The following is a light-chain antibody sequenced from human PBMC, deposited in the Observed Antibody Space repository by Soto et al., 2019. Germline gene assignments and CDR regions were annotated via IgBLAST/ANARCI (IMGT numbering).Light chain of an antibody. Sequence: QSVLTQPPSVSAAPGQKVTISCSGSSSNIENNYASWYQQLPGTAPKLPIYEDNKRPSGIPDRFSGSKSGTSATLGITGLQTGDEADYYCGTWDSSLTAYVFGSGTRSPS. CDR2: EDN. CDR3: GTWDSSLTAYV. CDR1: SSNIENNY. V-gene: IGLV1-51*02. J-gene: IGLJ1*01.